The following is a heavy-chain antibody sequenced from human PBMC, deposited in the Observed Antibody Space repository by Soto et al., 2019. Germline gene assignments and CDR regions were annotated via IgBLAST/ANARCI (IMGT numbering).Heavy chain of an antibody. J-gene: IGHJ4*02. CDR1: GYTFTSYG. D-gene: IGHD2-2*01. Sequence: ASVKVSCKASGYTFTSYGITWVRQAPGQGLEWMGWISPYNGNTNYAQKFQGWVTMTRDTSISTAYMELSRLRSDDTAVYYCARGWDIVLVPAALDYWGQGTLVTVSS. CDR3: ARGWDIVLVPAALDY. V-gene: IGHV1-18*01. CDR2: ISPYNGNT.